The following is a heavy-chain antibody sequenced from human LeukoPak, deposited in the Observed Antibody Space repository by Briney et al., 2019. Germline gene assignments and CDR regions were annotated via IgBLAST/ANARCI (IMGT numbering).Heavy chain of an antibody. J-gene: IGHJ6*02. V-gene: IGHV1-18*01. CDR3: ARDRGYSGYDYYYYYGMDV. CDR1: GYTFTSYG. Sequence: ASVKVSCKASGYTFTSYGISWVRQAPGQGREWMGWISVYNGNTNYAQKLQGRVTMTTDTSTSTAYMELRSLRSDDTAVYYCARDRGYSGYDYYYYYGMDVWGQGTTVTVSS. D-gene: IGHD5-12*01. CDR2: ISVYNGNT.